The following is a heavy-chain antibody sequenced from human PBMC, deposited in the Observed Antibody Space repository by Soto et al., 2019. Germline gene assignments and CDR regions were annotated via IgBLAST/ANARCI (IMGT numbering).Heavy chain of an antibody. CDR3: ATRITVFGLLIPPFDP. D-gene: IGHD3-3*01. J-gene: IGHJ5*02. CDR2: LHSTGAT. V-gene: IGHV4-4*07. Sequence: SETLSLTCTVSGGSINNYWWSWIRQAADKRLEWIGRLHSTGATNYNPSLRSRVTMSVDKSKNQFSLRLSSVTAADTAIYYCATRITVFGLLIPPFDPWGQGTQVTVSS. CDR1: GGSINNYW.